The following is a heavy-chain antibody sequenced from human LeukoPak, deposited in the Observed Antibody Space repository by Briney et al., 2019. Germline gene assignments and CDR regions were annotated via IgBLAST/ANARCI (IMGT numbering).Heavy chain of an antibody. CDR1: GFTFDDYA. CDR2: ISWNSGSI. Sequence: PGGSLRLSCAASGFTFDDYAMHWVRQAPGKGLEWVSGISWNSGSIGYADSVRGRFTISRDNAKNSLYLQMNSLRAEDMALYYCAKLHSSGWYEVGTAIDYWGQGTLVTVSS. CDR3: AKLHSSGWYEVGTAIDY. J-gene: IGHJ4*02. D-gene: IGHD6-19*01. V-gene: IGHV3-9*03.